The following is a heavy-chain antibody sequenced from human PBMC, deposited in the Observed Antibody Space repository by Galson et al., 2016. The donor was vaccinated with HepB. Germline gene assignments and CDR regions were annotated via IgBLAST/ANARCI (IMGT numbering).Heavy chain of an antibody. Sequence: SLRLSCAASGFTFSSYALHWVRQAPGKGLECMAVISYDGINKYYADSVKGRFTISRDNSKNTLYLQMNSLRADDTAVYYCARHQIRNEKYTYGCLRYWGQGTLVTVSS. D-gene: IGHD5-18*01. J-gene: IGHJ4*02. V-gene: IGHV3-30-3*01. CDR3: ARHQIRNEKYTYGCLRY. CDR2: ISYDGINK. CDR1: GFTFSSYA.